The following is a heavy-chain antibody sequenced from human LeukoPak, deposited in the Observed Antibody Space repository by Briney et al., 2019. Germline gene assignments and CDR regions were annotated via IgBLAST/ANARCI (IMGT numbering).Heavy chain of an antibody. D-gene: IGHD2-21*01. CDR1: IFTFRDRF. J-gene: IGHJ4*02. V-gene: IGHV3-11*04. Sequence: GGSLRLSCAASIFTFRDRFMSWIRQPPGEGLEWVSYISSSGSDTYYSDSVKGRFTVSRDNAQNSLFLQMNSLRAEDTAVYYCATAPTEDGDGSSPEYWGQGTVVAVSS. CDR2: ISSSGSDT. CDR3: ATAPTEDGDGSSPEY.